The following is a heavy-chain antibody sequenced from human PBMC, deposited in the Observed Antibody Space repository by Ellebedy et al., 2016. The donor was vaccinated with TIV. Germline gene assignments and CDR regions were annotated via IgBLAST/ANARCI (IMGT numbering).Heavy chain of an antibody. CDR3: ARAPGPLVVVATTPNFDY. D-gene: IGHD2-15*01. Sequence: ASVKVSXXASGYTFTGYYMHWVRQAPGQGLEWMGIINPSGGSTSYAQKFQGRVTMTRDTSTSTVYMELSSLRSEDTAVYYCARAPGPLVVVATTPNFDYWGQGTLVTVSS. CDR2: INPSGGST. J-gene: IGHJ4*02. CDR1: GYTFTGYY. V-gene: IGHV1-46*01.